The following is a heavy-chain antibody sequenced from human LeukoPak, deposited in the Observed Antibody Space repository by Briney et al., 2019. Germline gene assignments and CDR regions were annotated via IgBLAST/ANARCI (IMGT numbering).Heavy chain of an antibody. CDR3: AKDQVIAAAGTFDS. Sequence: GGSLRLSCAASGFTFSSYAMSWVRQAPGKGLKWVSAIDGSGGSTYYADSVKGRFTISRDNSKNTLYLQVNTLRAEDTAVYYCAKDQVIAAAGTFDSWGQGTLVTVSS. CDR1: GFTFSSYA. CDR2: IDGSGGST. D-gene: IGHD6-13*01. J-gene: IGHJ4*02. V-gene: IGHV3-23*01.